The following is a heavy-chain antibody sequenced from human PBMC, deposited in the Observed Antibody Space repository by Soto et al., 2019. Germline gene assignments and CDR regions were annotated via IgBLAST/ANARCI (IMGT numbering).Heavy chain of an antibody. Sequence: GGSLRLSCVASGFTFSDYVMSWVRQVPGKGLEWVSSISDGGERTDYRDSVRGRFTISRDNARFTLHLQMNSLRVDDTAIYFCARDRSTDFGLDVWGRGTTVTVSS. D-gene: IGHD3-3*01. CDR1: GFTFSDYV. CDR2: ISDGGERT. CDR3: ARDRSTDFGLDV. V-gene: IGHV3-23*01. J-gene: IGHJ6*02.